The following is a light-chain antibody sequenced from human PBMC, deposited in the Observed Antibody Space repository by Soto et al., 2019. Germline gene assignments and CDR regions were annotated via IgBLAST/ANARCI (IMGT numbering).Light chain of an antibody. Sequence: EIVMTQSPATLSVSPGERATLSCRASQSVSSNLAWYQQKPGQAPRLLIYGASTRATGIPARFSGSGSGTEFTLTISSLQSEDFEVYYCKQYNNWPLRTFGQGTKVEIK. CDR1: QSVSSN. CDR3: KQYNNWPLRT. V-gene: IGKV3-15*01. J-gene: IGKJ1*01. CDR2: GAS.